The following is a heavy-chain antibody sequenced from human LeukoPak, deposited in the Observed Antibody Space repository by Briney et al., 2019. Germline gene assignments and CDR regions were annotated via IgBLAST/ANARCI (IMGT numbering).Heavy chain of an antibody. Sequence: SVKVSCKASGGTFSSYAVSWVRQAPGQGLEWMGGIIPIFGTANYAQKFQGRVTITTDESTSTAYMELSSLRSEDTAVYYCARGTAMDLYYYYMDVWGKGTTVTVSS. D-gene: IGHD5-18*01. CDR1: GGTFSSYA. V-gene: IGHV1-69*05. CDR3: ARGTAMDLYYYYMDV. CDR2: IIPIFGTA. J-gene: IGHJ6*03.